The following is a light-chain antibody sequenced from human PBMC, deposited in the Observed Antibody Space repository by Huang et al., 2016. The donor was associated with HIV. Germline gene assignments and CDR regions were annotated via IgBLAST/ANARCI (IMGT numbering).Light chain of an antibody. J-gene: IGKJ2*02. CDR2: AAS. V-gene: IGKV1-39*01. CDR1: QSISSY. Sequence: DIQMTQSPSSLSASVGDRVTITCRASQSISSYLNWYQQKPGKAPKLLIYAASSLQSGVPSRFSGSGSGTDFTLTISSLQSEDFASYYCQQSYNFPGTFDQGTKLEIK. CDR3: QQSYNFPGT.